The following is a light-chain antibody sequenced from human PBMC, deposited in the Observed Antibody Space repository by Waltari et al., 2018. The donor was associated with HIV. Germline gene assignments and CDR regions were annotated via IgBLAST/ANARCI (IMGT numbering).Light chain of an antibody. J-gene: IGLJ3*02. V-gene: IGLV3-21*02. Sequence: SYVLTQPPSVSVAPGQTARVTCGGNKIGSKSVHWYQVKPGQAPVLVVYDDSERPSGIPGQVPGPNSGNTATLTISRVEAGDEADYYCQVWDTGGDHPEWVFGGGTKLTVL. CDR3: QVWDTGGDHPEWV. CDR1: KIGSKS. CDR2: DDS.